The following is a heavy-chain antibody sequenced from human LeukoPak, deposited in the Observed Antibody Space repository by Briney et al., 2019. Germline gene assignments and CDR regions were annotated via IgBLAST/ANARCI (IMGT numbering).Heavy chain of an antibody. CDR3: ASSEYYYYMDV. V-gene: IGHV3-66*01. CDR1: GFTVSSNY. CDR2: IYSGGST. Sequence: GGSLRLSCAASGFTVSSNYMTWVRQAPGKGLGWVSLIYSGGSTSYADSVKGRFTISKDNSKNTLYLQMNSLRAEDTALYYCASSEYYYYMDVWGKGTTVTISS. J-gene: IGHJ6*03.